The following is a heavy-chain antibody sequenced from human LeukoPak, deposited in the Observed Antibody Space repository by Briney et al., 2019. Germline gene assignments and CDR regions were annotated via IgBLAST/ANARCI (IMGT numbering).Heavy chain of an antibody. CDR2: IGWNGGST. D-gene: IGHD1-1*01. J-gene: IGHJ6*03. Sequence: GGSLRLSCVASGLTFGDYGMNWVRQSPGKGLEWVSGIGWNGGSTGYADSVKGRFTIPRDNAKNTLYLQMNSLRAEDTALYYCARDKQLDWAHYYYYYMDVWGKGTTVTVSS. V-gene: IGHV3-20*04. CDR3: ARDKQLDWAHYYYYYMDV. CDR1: GLTFGDYG.